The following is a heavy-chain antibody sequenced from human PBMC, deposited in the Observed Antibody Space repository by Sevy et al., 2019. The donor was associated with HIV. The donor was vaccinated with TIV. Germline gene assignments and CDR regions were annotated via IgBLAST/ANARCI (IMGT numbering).Heavy chain of an antibody. V-gene: IGHV4-4*07. D-gene: IGHD7-27*01. J-gene: IGHJ4*02. CDR1: GDSFSSYF. CDR2: INTSGST. Sequence: SETLSLTCTVSGDSFSSYFWAWIRQPAGKGLEWIGRINTSGSTNYNPSLKSRVTMSVDTSKSQFSLKVTSLTAADTAIYFCVRSNWVTATNGFSKSYYFDYWGQGYLVTVSS. CDR3: VRSNWVTATNGFSKSYYFDY.